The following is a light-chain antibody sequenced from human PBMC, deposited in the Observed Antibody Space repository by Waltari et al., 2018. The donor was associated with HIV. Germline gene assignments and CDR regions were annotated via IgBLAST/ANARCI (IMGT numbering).Light chain of an antibody. V-gene: IGLV3-25*03. Sequence: SYDLTQTPSLSVSPGQPARINCSRGALPKTSSSWYRQKAGQATVLLIYKDIERPSGIPERISGSESGTGITLTISGVQAEDEGDYFCQSTDFDGTWVFGGGTRLTVL. CDR1: ALPKTS. J-gene: IGLJ3*02. CDR3: QSTDFDGTWV. CDR2: KDI.